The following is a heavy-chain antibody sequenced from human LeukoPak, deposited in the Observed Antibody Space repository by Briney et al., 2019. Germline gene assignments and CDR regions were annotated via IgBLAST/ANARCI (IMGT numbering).Heavy chain of an antibody. Sequence: GGSLRLSCAASGFTFSNYDMNWVRQAPGKGLEWVSYISSSGSTIYYADSVKGRFTISRDNAKNSLYLQMNSLRAEDTAVYYCARTLKREFSDWGQGTLVTVSS. V-gene: IGHV3-48*03. CDR2: ISSSGSTI. J-gene: IGHJ4*02. CDR3: ARTLKREFSD. CDR1: GFTFSNYD.